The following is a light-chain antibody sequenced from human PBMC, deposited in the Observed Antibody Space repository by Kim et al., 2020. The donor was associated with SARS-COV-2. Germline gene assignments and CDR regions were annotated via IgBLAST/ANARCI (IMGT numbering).Light chain of an antibody. V-gene: IGLV2-23*02. Sequence: QSALTQPASMSGSPGQSITISCTGSSSDIGSYQFVSWHQQHPGKAPKLILYEVNKRPSGVSNRFSGSKSGNTASLTISGLQTDDEAVYYCWSYAGTRTYVFGAGTKVTVL. J-gene: IGLJ1*01. CDR3: WSYAGTRTYV. CDR2: EVN. CDR1: SSDIGSYQF.